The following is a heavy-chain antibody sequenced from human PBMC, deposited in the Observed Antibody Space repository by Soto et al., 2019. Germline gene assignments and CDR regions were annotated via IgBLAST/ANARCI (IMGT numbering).Heavy chain of an antibody. CDR3: ARDEAPILTGYYSRFYFDY. CDR2: ISAYNGNT. D-gene: IGHD3-9*01. Sequence: ASVKVSCKASGYTFTSYGISWVRQAPGQGLEWMGWISAYNGNTNYAQKLQGRVTMTTDTSTSTAYMELRSLRSDDTAVYYCARDEAPILTGYYSRFYFDYWGQGTMVTV. V-gene: IGHV1-18*04. J-gene: IGHJ4*02. CDR1: GYTFTSYG.